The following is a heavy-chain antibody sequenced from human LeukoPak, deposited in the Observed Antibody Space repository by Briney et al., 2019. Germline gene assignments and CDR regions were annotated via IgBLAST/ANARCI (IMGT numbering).Heavy chain of an antibody. CDR1: GFTFDDYA. Sequence: GGSLRLSCAAPGFTFDDYAMHWVRQAPGKGLEWVSGISWNSGSIGYADSVKGRFTISRDNAKNSLYLQMNSLRAEDTALYYCAKGRELWFGFDYWGQGTLVTVSS. CDR2: ISWNSGSI. V-gene: IGHV3-9*01. CDR3: AKGRELWFGFDY. J-gene: IGHJ4*02. D-gene: IGHD3-10*01.